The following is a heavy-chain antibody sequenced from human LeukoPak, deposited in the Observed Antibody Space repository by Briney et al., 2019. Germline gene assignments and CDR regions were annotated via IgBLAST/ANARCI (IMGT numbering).Heavy chain of an antibody. CDR1: GFTFSSYS. CDR3: ARDGDKYSSSWYASDYFDY. Sequence: GGTLTLSCAASGFTFSSYSMNWVRQAPGKGLEWVSYISSSSSTIYYADTVKGRFTISRDNAKNSLYLQMNSLRAEDTAVYYCARDGDKYSSSWYASDYFDYCGQGTLVTVSS. J-gene: IGHJ4*02. D-gene: IGHD6-13*01. CDR2: ISSSSSTI. V-gene: IGHV3-48*01.